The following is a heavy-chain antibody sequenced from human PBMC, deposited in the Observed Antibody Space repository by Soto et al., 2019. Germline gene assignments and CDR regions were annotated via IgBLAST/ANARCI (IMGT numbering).Heavy chain of an antibody. CDR3: AREYGTAVTTFDY. J-gene: IGHJ4*02. CDR2: IYYTGTT. V-gene: IGHV4-59*01. CDR1: DGSISSYY. D-gene: IGHD4-17*01. Sequence: SETLSLTCTVSDGSISSYYWSWIRQPPGKGLEWIGYIYYTGTTNYNPSLKSRVTISIDTSKNQFSLRLSSVTAADTAVYYCAREYGTAVTTFDYWGQGTLVTVSS.